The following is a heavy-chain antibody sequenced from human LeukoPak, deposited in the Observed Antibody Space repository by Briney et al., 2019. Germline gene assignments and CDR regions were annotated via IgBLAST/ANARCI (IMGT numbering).Heavy chain of an antibody. CDR1: GFTFSIYA. CDR3: ARVALDSSGDNYGQGAFDY. Sequence: PGGSLRLSCAASGFTFSIYAMTWVRQAPGKGLEWLSYISGSGRTIFYGDSVKGRFTISRDNANNSLYLQINSLRAEDTALYYCARVALDSSGDNYGQGAFDYWGQGTLVSVSS. V-gene: IGHV3-48*03. J-gene: IGHJ4*02. CDR2: ISGSGRTI. D-gene: IGHD6-19*01.